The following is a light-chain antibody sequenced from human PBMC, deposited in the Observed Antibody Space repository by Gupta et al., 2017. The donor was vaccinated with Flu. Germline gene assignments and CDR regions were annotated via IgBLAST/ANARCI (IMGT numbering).Light chain of an antibody. J-gene: IGKJ4*01. V-gene: IGKV3D-15*01. CDR3: QQYNNGPGLT. Sequence: EIVMTQSPATLSVSPGERATLSCRASQSVSSNLAWYQQKPGQAPRLLIYGASTRATGIPARLSGRGSGTEFTLTITSLQSEDFAVYYCQQYNNGPGLTFGGGTKVEIK. CDR1: QSVSSN. CDR2: GAS.